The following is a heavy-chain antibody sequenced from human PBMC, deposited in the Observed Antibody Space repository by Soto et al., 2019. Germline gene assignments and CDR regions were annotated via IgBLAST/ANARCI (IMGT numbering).Heavy chain of an antibody. CDR1: GFTFSNYA. D-gene: IGHD1-1*01. V-gene: IGHV3-23*01. CDR2: ISSTGSST. J-gene: IGHJ4*02. Sequence: EVQLLESGGGLVQRGGSLRLSCAASGFTFSNYAMTWVRQAPGKGLEWVSLISSTGSSTYYADSVKGRFTISRDNSKNTLSLQINSLRAEDTAVYDCAKSMRTAAFDYWGQGVLVNVFS. CDR3: AKSMRTAAFDY.